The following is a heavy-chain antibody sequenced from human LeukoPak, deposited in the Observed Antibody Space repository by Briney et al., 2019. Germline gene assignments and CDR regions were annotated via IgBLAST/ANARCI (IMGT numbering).Heavy chain of an antibody. V-gene: IGHV4-59*08. CDR1: GGSISSHY. J-gene: IGHJ4*02. Sequence: SETLSLTCTVSGGSISSHYWNWIRQPQGKGLEWVGYIYYSGSTNYNPSLKSRVTISVDTSENQFSLKLSSVAAADTAVYYCARRSPVALDYWGQGTLVTVSS. D-gene: IGHD6-19*01. CDR3: ARRSPVALDY. CDR2: IYYSGST.